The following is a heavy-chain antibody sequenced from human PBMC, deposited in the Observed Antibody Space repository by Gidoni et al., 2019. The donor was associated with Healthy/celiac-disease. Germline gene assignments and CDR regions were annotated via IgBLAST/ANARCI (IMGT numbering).Heavy chain of an antibody. D-gene: IGHD3-10*01. CDR2: IYTSGST. V-gene: IGHV4-61*02. CDR1: GGSISSGSYY. Sequence: QVQLQESGPGLVKPSQTLSLTCTVSGGSISSGSYYWSWFRQPAGKGLEWIGRIYTSGSTNYNPSLKSRVTISVDTSKNQFSLKLSSVTAADTAVYYCASESITMVRGVITYYFDYWGQGTLVTVSS. CDR3: ASESITMVRGVITYYFDY. J-gene: IGHJ4*02.